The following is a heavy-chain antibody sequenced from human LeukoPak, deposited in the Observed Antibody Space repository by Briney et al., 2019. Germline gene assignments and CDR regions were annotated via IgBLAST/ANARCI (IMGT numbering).Heavy chain of an antibody. CDR3: AREPYGNYGMDV. J-gene: IGHJ6*02. CDR1: GFTFSSYS. CDR2: LISTGRYI. V-gene: IGHV3-21*06. D-gene: IGHD4-17*01. Sequence: GGSLRLSCVASGFTFSSYSMNWVRQAPGKGLEYVSSLISTGRYIYYADSLKGRFTISRDNAKNSLYLQVNSLRAEDTAVYYCAREPYGNYGMDVWGQGTTVTVSS.